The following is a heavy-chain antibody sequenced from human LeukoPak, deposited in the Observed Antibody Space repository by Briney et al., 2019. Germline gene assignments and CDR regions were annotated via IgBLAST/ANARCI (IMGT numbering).Heavy chain of an antibody. V-gene: IGHV4-30-2*01. Sequence: SETLSLTCAVSGGSISSGTYSWSWIRLPPGKALEWIGCNYHSGSTYYNPSLRSRVTMSVDRSNNQFSLQLTSVTAADTAVYYCARADSSCYHFDFWGQGTLVTVSS. CDR1: GGSISSGTYS. J-gene: IGHJ4*02. D-gene: IGHD3-22*01. CDR3: ARADSSCYHFDF. CDR2: NYHSGST.